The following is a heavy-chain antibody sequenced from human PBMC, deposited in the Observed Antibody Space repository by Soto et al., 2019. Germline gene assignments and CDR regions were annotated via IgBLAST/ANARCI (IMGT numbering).Heavy chain of an antibody. V-gene: IGHV3-23*01. D-gene: IGHD4-17*01. J-gene: IGHJ4*02. Sequence: LRLSCAASGFTFSSYAMSWVRQAPGKGLEWVSAISGSGGSTYYADSVKGRFTISRDNSKNTLYLQMNSLRAEDTAVYYCAKDLATVTTSPLDYWGQGTLVTVSS. CDR3: AKDLATVTTSPLDY. CDR1: GFTFSSYA. CDR2: ISGSGGST.